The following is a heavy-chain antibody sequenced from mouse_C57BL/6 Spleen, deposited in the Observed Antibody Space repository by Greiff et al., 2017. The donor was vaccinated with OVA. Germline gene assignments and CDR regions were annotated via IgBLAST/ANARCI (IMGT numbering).Heavy chain of an antibody. CDR2: ISYDGST. Sequence: EVQLQESGPGLVKPSQSLSLSCSVSGYSITSCYYWNWIRQFPGDKLEWMGYISYDGSTNYNPYFKNLSSITQDTSTNQLFLKFNSVTTEDTAIYYGAGGGDYYASPDLDYWGQGTTLTVSS. J-gene: IGHJ2*01. CDR3: AGGGDYYASPDLDY. D-gene: IGHD1-1*01. CDR1: GYSITSCYY. V-gene: IGHV3-6*01.